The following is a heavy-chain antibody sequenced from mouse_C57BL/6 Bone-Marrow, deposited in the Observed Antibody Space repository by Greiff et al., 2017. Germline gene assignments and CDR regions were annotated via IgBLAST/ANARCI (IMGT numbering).Heavy chain of an antibody. V-gene: IGHV14-1*01. J-gene: IGHJ2*01. CDR3: TSHSRPYFDY. CDR1: GFNIKDYY. Sequence: EVQLQQSGAELVRPGASVKLSCTASGFNIKDYYMHWVKQRPEQGLEWIGRIDPEDGDTEYAPKFQGKATMTADTSSNTAYLQRSSLTSEDTAVYYCTSHSRPYFDYWGQGTTLTVSS. CDR2: IDPEDGDT.